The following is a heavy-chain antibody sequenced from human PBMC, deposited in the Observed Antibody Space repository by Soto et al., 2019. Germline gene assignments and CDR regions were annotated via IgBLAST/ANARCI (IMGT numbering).Heavy chain of an antibody. J-gene: IGHJ5*02. V-gene: IGHV4-59*08. Sequence: SETLSLTCTISGDSIDTRYWSWIRQPPGKGLEWIGYIYYTGSTKYNPSLQSRVTMSVDTSKNQFSLRLSSVTAADTAVYFCARSSYYYDSSGYFFSWFDPWGQGTLVTVS. CDR2: IYYTGST. CDR3: ARSSYYYDSSGYFFSWFDP. CDR1: GDSIDTRY. D-gene: IGHD3-22*01.